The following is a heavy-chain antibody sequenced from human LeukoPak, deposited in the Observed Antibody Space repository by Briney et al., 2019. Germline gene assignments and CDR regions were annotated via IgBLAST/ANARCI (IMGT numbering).Heavy chain of an antibody. Sequence: GGSLRLSCVGSGFSFSSYGMSWDRQAPGKGLEWVTLISTTSSYIYYADSVRGRFAISRDNTRDSVFLQMNSLRVEDTAVYFCARVVLAYDWWYHDEPSNCWGQGTLVTVSS. D-gene: IGHD2-15*01. V-gene: IGHV3-21*01. CDR1: GFSFSSYG. CDR3: ARVVLAYDWWYHDEPSNC. CDR2: ISTTSSYI. J-gene: IGHJ4*02.